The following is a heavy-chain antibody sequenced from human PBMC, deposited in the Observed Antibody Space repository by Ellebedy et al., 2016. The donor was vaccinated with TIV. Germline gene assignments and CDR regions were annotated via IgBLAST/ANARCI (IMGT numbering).Heavy chain of an antibody. J-gene: IGHJ4*02. Sequence: PGGSLRLSCAASGLSFSGYWVHWVRQAPGKGLVWVSRINSDGSSTTYADSVKGRFTISRDDAKNTLYLQMDSLGAEDTAVYYCARGDGGNILRYWGQGTPVTVSS. CDR1: GLSFSGYW. CDR3: ARGDGGNILRY. CDR2: INSDGSST. V-gene: IGHV3-74*01. D-gene: IGHD2-21*01.